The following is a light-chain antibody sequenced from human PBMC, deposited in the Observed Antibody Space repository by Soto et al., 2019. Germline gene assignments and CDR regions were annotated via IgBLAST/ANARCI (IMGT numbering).Light chain of an antibody. Sequence: QSVLNQPASVSGSPGQSITISCTGTSSDFGGDNYVSWYQQHPGRAPKLMIYEVSNRPSGVSNRFSGSKSGTTASLTISGLQTEDEAEYYCTSYTSSSTYVFGTGNKVTVL. V-gene: IGLV2-14*01. CDR3: TSYTSSSTYV. CDR1: SSDFGGDNY. CDR2: EVS. J-gene: IGLJ1*01.